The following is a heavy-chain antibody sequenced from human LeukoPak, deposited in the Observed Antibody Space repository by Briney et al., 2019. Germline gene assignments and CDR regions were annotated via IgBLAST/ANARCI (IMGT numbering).Heavy chain of an antibody. Sequence: GGSLRLSCAASGFTFSNYWMHWVRQAPGEALMWVSRIKSDGSSTTYADSVRGRFTISRDNAKNTLYLQMNSLRAEDTAVYYCSRDSLSSCGGDCYSGLDVWGQGTTVTVSS. CDR3: SRDSLSSCGGDCYSGLDV. CDR1: GFTFSNYW. CDR2: IKSDGSST. D-gene: IGHD2-21*02. J-gene: IGHJ6*02. V-gene: IGHV3-74*01.